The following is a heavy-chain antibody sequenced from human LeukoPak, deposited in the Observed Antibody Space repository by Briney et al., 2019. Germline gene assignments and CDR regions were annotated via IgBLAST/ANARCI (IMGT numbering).Heavy chain of an antibody. V-gene: IGHV3-21*01. CDR2: ISSSSSYI. CDR3: ARSSYSSSWYTQSFLSDYYMDV. D-gene: IGHD6-13*01. Sequence: PGGSLRLSCAASGFTFSSYSMNWVRQAPGKGLEWVSSISSSSSYIYYADSVKGRFTISRDNAKNSLYLQMNSLRAEDTAVYYCARSSYSSSWYTQSFLSDYYMDVWGKGTTVTVSS. J-gene: IGHJ6*03. CDR1: GFTFSSYS.